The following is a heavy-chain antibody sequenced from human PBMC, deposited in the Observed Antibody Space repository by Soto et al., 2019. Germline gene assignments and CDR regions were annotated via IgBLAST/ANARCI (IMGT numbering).Heavy chain of an antibody. D-gene: IGHD5-18*01. J-gene: IGHJ6*02. Sequence: QLQLQESGPGLVKPSETLSLTCTVSGGSISSSSYYWGWIRQPPGKGLEWIGSIYYSGSTYYNPSLKRRVTISVGTSKNQFSLNLSSVTAADTALYYCACIFSGGYGYGFYYYGMDVWGQGTTVTVSS. CDR1: GGSISSSSYY. CDR2: IYYSGST. V-gene: IGHV4-39*01. CDR3: ACIFSGGYGYGFYYYGMDV.